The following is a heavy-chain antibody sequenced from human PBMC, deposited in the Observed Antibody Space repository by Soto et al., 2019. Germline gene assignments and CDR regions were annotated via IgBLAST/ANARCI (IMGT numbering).Heavy chain of an antibody. D-gene: IGHD6-19*01. CDR3: ATDPYYNSGGLAY. CDR1: GFTFSSAW. CDR2: IKTKVQGETT. V-gene: IGHV3-15*07. Sequence: GWSLRLSCAASGFTFSSAWMNWVRQAPGKGLEWVGRIKTKVQGETTDYAAPVKGRFTISRDDSKNMLYLQMNSLKTEDTAVFYCATDPYYNSGGLAYWGQGTLVTVSS. J-gene: IGHJ4*02.